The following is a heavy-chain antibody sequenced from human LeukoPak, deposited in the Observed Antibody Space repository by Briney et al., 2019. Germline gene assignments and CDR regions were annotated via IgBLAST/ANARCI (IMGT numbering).Heavy chain of an antibody. CDR1: GFSFTTYW. D-gene: IGHD3-22*01. J-gene: IGHJ4*02. V-gene: IGHV3-7*01. Sequence: GGSLRLSCAASGFSFTTYWMGWVRQAPGKGLEWVANINQDESSQYYVDAVRGRFTISRDNARKSLYLQMNSLRAEDTAVYYCARDLLYYDSSGGDYWGQGTLVTVSS. CDR2: INQDESSQ. CDR3: ARDLLYYDSSGGDY.